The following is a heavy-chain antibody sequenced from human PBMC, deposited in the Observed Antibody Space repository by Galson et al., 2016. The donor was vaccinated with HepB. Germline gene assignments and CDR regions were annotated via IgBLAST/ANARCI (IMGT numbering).Heavy chain of an antibody. D-gene: IGHD5-24*01. CDR1: GFRLSDYG. CDR3: AKDLEVRMATKYYFEY. Sequence: SLRLSCAVSGFRLSDYGMHWVRQTPDRGLEWLSVIWYDESEKYYADSVKGRFTISRDNSKNTLYLQMHSLRVEDTGMYYCAKDLEVRMATKYYFEYCGLGTLVTVSS. CDR2: IWYDESEK. V-gene: IGHV3-33*06. J-gene: IGHJ4*02.